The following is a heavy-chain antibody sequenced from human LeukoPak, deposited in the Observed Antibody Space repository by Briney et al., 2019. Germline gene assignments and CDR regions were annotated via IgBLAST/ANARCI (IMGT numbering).Heavy chain of an antibody. D-gene: IGHD2-2*01. CDR3: AKDPYAISAPPFDY. V-gene: IGHV3-23*01. CDR1: GFTFNNYA. Sequence: PGGSLRLSCAASGFTFNNYAMTWVRQAPGKGLEWVSSISASADTTYYADSVKGRFTISRDNPKNTLYLQMSSLRVEDTTVYYCAKDPYAISAPPFDYWGQGTLVTVSS. CDR2: ISASADTT. J-gene: IGHJ4*02.